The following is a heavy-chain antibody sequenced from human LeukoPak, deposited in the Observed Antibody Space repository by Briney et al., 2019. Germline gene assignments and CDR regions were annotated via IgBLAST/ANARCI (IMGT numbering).Heavy chain of an antibody. CDR3: AKGRDGYNDY. V-gene: IGHV6-1*01. J-gene: IGHJ4*02. CDR1: GDSVSSNIAS. Sequence: SQTLSLTCAISGDSVSSNIASWNWIRQSPSRGLEWLGRTYYRSKWLNGYALSVKSRITINPDTSKNQFSLQLTSVTPEDTAVYYCAKGRDGYNDYWGQGTLVTVSS. D-gene: IGHD5-24*01. CDR2: TYYRSKWLN.